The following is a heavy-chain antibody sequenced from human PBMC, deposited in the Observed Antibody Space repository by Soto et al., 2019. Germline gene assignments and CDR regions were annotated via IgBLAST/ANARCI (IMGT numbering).Heavy chain of an antibody. D-gene: IGHD3-10*01. V-gene: IGHV3-23*01. Sequence: PGGSLRLSCAASGFTFSSYIMNWVRQAPGKGLEWVSAISGSDGDTYYADSVKGRFSISRDNSKNTVYLQMNGLRSEDTAVYYCATDTPYGSGNHDYWGQGTLVTVSS. J-gene: IGHJ4*02. CDR2: ISGSDGDT. CDR1: GFTFSSYI. CDR3: ATDTPYGSGNHDY.